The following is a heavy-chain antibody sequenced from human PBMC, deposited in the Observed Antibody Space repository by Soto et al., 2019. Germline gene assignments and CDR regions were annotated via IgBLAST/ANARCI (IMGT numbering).Heavy chain of an antibody. CDR2: IYSGGST. V-gene: IGHV3-53*01. CDR3: ARELIYYYDSSGYYFSHAFDI. CDR1: GFTVSSNY. D-gene: IGHD3-22*01. Sequence: GGSLRLSCAASGFTVSSNYMSWVRQAPGKGLEWVSVIYSGGSTYYADSVKGRFTISRDNSKNTLYLQMNSLRAEDTAVYYCARELIYYYDSSGYYFSHAFDIWGQGTMVTVSS. J-gene: IGHJ3*02.